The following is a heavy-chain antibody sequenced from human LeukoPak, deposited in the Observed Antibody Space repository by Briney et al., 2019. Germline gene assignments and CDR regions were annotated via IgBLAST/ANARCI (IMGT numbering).Heavy chain of an antibody. Sequence: PGGSLRLSCAVSGFTFTNYWMSWARQSPGKGLEWVADIYLDGSRAYYVDSVKGRFTISRDNAKNSLFLQMNSLSAEDTAVYYCGRAGPVTKDHFMDVWGKGTTATVSS. CDR1: GFTFTNYW. D-gene: IGHD2-2*01. CDR3: GRAGPVTKDHFMDV. V-gene: IGHV3-7*01. J-gene: IGHJ6*03. CDR2: IYLDGSRA.